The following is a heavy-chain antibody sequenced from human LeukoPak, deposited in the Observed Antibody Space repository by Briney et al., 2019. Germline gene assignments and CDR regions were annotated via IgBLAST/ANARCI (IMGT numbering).Heavy chain of an antibody. V-gene: IGHV4-31*03. Sequence: SETLSLTCTVSGGSVNSGVYYWSWIRQHPQKCLEWIGYIHYSGSTYYNPSLKSRVTISVDTPQNQFSLKLNSVTAADTAVYYCARVYDSSGYAFDYWGQGTLVTVSS. D-gene: IGHD3-22*01. J-gene: IGHJ4*02. CDR1: GGSVNSGVYY. CDR3: ARVYDSSGYAFDY. CDR2: IHYSGST.